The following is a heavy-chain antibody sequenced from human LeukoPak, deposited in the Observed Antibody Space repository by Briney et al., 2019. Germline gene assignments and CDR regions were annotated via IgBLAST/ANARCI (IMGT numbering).Heavy chain of an antibody. CDR1: GGSFSGYY. J-gene: IGHJ6*02. V-gene: IGHV4-59*10. Sequence: SETLSLTCAVYGGSFSGYYWSWIRQPAGKGLEWIGRIYTSGSTNYNPSLKSRVTMSVDTSKNQFSLKLSSVTAADTAVYYCARIPFYDSSGYYNGRYYYYGMDVWGQGTTVTVSS. CDR2: IYTSGST. CDR3: ARIPFYDSSGYYNGRYYYYGMDV. D-gene: IGHD3-22*01.